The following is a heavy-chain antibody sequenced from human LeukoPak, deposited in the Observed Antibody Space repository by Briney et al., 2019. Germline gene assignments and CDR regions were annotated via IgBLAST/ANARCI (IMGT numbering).Heavy chain of an antibody. J-gene: IGHJ4*02. CDR3: ARDRGAVRGIDY. CDR1: GGSISSYY. Sequence: NPSETLSLTCTVSGGSISSYYWSWIRQPPGKGLEWIGYIYYSGSTNYNPSLKSRVTISVDTSKNQFSLKLSSVTAADTAVYYCARDRGAVRGIDYWGQGTLVTVSS. D-gene: IGHD3-10*01. CDR2: IYYSGST. V-gene: IGHV4-59*01.